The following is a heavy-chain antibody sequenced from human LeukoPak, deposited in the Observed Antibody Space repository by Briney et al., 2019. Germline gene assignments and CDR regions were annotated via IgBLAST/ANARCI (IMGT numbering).Heavy chain of an antibody. Sequence: SETLSLTCTVSGGSISSHYWSWIRQPPGKGLEWIGYIYYTGSTNYNPSLKSRVTISVDTSKNQFSLKLSSVTAADTAVYYCARATSRVLSGGFDYWGQGNLVTVSS. CDR2: IYYTGST. V-gene: IGHV4-59*11. CDR1: GGSISSHY. CDR3: ARATSRVLSGGFDY. J-gene: IGHJ4*02.